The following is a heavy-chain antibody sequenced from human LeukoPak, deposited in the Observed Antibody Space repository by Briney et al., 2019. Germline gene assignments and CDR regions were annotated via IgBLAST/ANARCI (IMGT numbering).Heavy chain of an antibody. V-gene: IGHV4-4*07. Sequence: SETLSLTRTVSGGSISSYYWSWIRQPAGKGLEWIGRIYTSGSTNYNPSLKSRVTISVDKSKNQFSLKLSSVTAADTAVYYCARELGGVRLVDYWGQGTLVTVSS. CDR3: ARELGGVRLVDY. J-gene: IGHJ4*02. D-gene: IGHD2-8*02. CDR2: IYTSGST. CDR1: GGSISSYY.